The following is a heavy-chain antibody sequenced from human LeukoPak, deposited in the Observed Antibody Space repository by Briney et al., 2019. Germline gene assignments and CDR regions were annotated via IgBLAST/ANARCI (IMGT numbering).Heavy chain of an antibody. J-gene: IGHJ4*02. CDR1: GFTFSSYE. CDR2: ISRSGTMI. D-gene: IGHD5-18*01. V-gene: IGHV3-48*03. CDR3: ANDLGWIQLNLG. Sequence: PGGSLRLSCTASGFTFSSYEMNWVRQAPGKGLEWVSYISRSGTMIYYTDSVKGRFTISRDNAKNSLYLQVKSLRAEDTAVYYCANDLGWIQLNLGRGQGTLVTVSS.